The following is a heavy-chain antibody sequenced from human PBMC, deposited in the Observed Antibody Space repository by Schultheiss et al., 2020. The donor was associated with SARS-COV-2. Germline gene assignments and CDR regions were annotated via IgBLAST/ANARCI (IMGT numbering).Heavy chain of an antibody. J-gene: IGHJ4*02. CDR1: GLTFNRHA. D-gene: IGHD6-19*01. CDR2: ISNDGSNK. V-gene: IGHV3-30*04. Sequence: GGSLRLSCAASGLTFNRHAMHWVRQAPGKGLEWVAVISNDGSNKDYADSVKGRFTISRDNSKNTVYLQMNSLRAEDTAVYYCATAPYTSGWFDYWGRGTLVTVSS. CDR3: ATAPYTSGWFDY.